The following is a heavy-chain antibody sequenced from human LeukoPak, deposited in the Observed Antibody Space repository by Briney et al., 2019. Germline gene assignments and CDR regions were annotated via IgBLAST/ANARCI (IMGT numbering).Heavy chain of an antibody. CDR2: ISWNSGSI. V-gene: IGHV3-9*01. Sequence: GRSLRLSCAASGFTFDDYAMHWVRQAPGKGLEWVSGISWNSGSIGYADSVKGRFTISRDNAKNSLYLQMNSLRAEDTALYYCAKVLGYCSSTSCYRGWAFDIWGQGTMVTVSS. J-gene: IGHJ3*02. CDR3: AKVLGYCSSTSCYRGWAFDI. D-gene: IGHD2-2*02. CDR1: GFTFDDYA.